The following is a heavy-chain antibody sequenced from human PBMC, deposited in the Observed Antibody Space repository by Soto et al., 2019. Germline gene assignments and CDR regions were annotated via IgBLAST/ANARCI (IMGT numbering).Heavy chain of an antibody. J-gene: IGHJ6*02. D-gene: IGHD1-7*01. Sequence: VKVSCKASGGTFSSYAISWVRHAPVQGLELMGGIIPIFGTANYAQKFQGRVTITADESTSTAYMELSSLRSEDTAVYYCARKSGTYEYYYYYGMDVWGQGTTVTVSS. CDR3: ARKSGTYEYYYYYGMDV. V-gene: IGHV1-69*13. CDR2: IIPIFGTA. CDR1: GGTFSSYA.